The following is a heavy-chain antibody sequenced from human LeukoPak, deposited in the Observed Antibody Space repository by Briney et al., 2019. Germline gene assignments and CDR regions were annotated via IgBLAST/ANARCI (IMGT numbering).Heavy chain of an antibody. CDR3: ARAVGNFGTVNYFDY. D-gene: IGHD1-1*01. CDR1: GDSVSSNSAA. J-gene: IGHJ4*02. CDR2: TYYRSKWYD. V-gene: IGHV6-1*01. Sequence: SQTLSLTCAISGDSVSSNSAAWNWIRQSPSRGLEWLGRTYYRSKWYDDYAVSVKSRITINPDTSKNQFSLQFNSVTPEDTAAYYCARAVGNFGTVNYFDYWDQGALVTVSS.